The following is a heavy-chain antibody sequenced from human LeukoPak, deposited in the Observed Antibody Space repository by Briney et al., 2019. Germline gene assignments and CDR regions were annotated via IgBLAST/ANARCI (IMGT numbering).Heavy chain of an antibody. Sequence: GGSLRLSCAASGFTFSSYAMSWVRQPPGKGLEWVSAISGSGGSTYYADSVKGGSTISRATPKNTLYLQMKSMIAEATAVFYCGQDRYFYGDWGQRTLVTVS. CDR2: ISGSGGST. CDR1: GFTFSSYA. J-gene: IGHJ4*02. V-gene: IGHV3-23*01. CDR3: GQDRYFYGD. D-gene: IGHD4-17*01.